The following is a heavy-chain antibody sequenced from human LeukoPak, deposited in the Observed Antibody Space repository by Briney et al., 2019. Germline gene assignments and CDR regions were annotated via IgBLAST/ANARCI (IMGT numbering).Heavy chain of an antibody. Sequence: SVKVSCKASGDTFSSYAISWVRQAPGQGLEWMGLIIPIFATAHYAQKFQGRVTITADKSTSTAYMELRSLRSDDTAVYYCARVRILVGATLGYYYYYMDVWGKGTTVTISS. V-gene: IGHV1-69*06. J-gene: IGHJ6*03. CDR2: IIPIFATA. CDR1: GDTFSSYA. D-gene: IGHD1-26*01. CDR3: ARVRILVGATLGYYYYYMDV.